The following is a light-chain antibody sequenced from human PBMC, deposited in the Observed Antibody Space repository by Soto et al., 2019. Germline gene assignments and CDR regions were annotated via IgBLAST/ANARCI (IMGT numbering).Light chain of an antibody. Sequence: DIVMTQSPLSLPVTPGEPASISCRSSQSLLHSNGYNYLDWYLQRPGQSPQLLIYLGSNRASGVPDTLSGRGSGKDVKLKISRVEAEDVGVYYCMQALQIPQTFGQGTTVEIK. CDR3: MQALQIPQT. J-gene: IGKJ1*01. CDR1: QSLLHSNGYNY. CDR2: LGS. V-gene: IGKV2-28*01.